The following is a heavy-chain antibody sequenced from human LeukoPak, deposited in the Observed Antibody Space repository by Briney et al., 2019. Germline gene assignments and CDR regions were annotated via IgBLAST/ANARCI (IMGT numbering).Heavy chain of an antibody. CDR1: GFTFSSYA. D-gene: IGHD6-13*01. Sequence: PGGSLRLSCAASGFTFSSYAMSWVRQAPGKGLEWVSAISGSGGSTYYADSVKGRFTISRDNSKNTLYLQMNSLRAEDTAVYYCAKAIAIAAAGPLGFTFDYWGQGTLVTVSS. CDR2: ISGSGGST. J-gene: IGHJ4*02. CDR3: AKAIAIAAAGPLGFTFDY. V-gene: IGHV3-23*01.